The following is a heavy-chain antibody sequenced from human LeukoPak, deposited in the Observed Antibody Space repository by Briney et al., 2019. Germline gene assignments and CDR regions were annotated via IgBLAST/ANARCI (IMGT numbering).Heavy chain of an antibody. CDR1: GFTFSSYG. Sequence: GGSLRLSCAASGFTFSSYGMHWVRQAPGKGLEWVAVISYDGSNKYYADSVKGRFTISRDNSKNTLYLQMNSLRAEDTAVYYCAKDPPALIVVVPAARVDYWGQGTLVTVSS. J-gene: IGHJ4*02. CDR3: AKDPPALIVVVPAARVDY. CDR2: ISYDGSNK. D-gene: IGHD2-2*01. V-gene: IGHV3-30*18.